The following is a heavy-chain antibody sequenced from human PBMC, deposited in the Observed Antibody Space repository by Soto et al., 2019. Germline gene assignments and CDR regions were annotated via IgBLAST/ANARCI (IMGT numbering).Heavy chain of an antibody. D-gene: IGHD3-10*02. CDR1: GFSLSTSGMC. Sequence: SGPTLVNPTQILTLTGDFAGFSLSTSGMCVSWIRQPPGKALEWLALIDWDDDKYYSTSLKTMLTIYKDTSKNKVVLTMTKMDPVDIATYYCARIQVKAVRGVTDTYYYDYSGMDFWGQGTTVTVSS. CDR3: ARIQVKAVRGVTDTYYYDYSGMDF. CDR2: IDWDDDK. V-gene: IGHV2-70*01. J-gene: IGHJ6*02.